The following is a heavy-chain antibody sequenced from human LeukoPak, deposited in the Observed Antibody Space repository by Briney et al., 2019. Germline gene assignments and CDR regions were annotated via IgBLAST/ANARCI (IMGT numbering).Heavy chain of an antibody. CDR3: TTAWGIAVAGTREY. CDR1: GFTFSNAW. V-gene: IGHV3-15*01. D-gene: IGHD6-19*01. Sequence: PGGSLRLSCAASGFTFSNAWMSWVRQAPGKGLEWVGRIKSKTDGGTTDYAAPVKGRFTISRDDSKNTLYLQMNSLKTEDTAVYYCTTAWGIAVAGTREYWGQGTLVTASS. J-gene: IGHJ4*02. CDR2: IKSKTDGGTT.